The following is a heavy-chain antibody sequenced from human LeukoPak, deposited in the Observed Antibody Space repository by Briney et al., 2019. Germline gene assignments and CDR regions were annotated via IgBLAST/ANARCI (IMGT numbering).Heavy chain of an antibody. D-gene: IGHD6-19*01. V-gene: IGHV1-3*03. Sequence: ASVKVSCKASGYTFTSYAMHWVRQAPGQRLEWMGWINAGNGNTKYSQEFQGRVTITRDTSASTAYMELSSLRSEDMAVYYCAREVREGWFQRGAFDIWGQGTMVTVSS. CDR1: GYTFTSYA. J-gene: IGHJ3*02. CDR3: AREVREGWFQRGAFDI. CDR2: INAGNGNT.